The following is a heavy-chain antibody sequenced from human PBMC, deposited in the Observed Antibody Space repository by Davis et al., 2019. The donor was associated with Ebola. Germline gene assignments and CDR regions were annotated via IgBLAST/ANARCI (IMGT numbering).Heavy chain of an antibody. Sequence: HTGGSLRLSCAASGFTFSSYWMHWVRQAPGKGLVWVSRINSDGSSTSYADSVKGRFTISRDNAKNTLYLQMNSLRAEDTAVYYCARDDIVVVPAAIGYYYYGMDVWGQGTTVTVSS. D-gene: IGHD2-2*02. CDR1: GFTFSSYW. CDR2: INSDGSST. CDR3: ARDDIVVVPAAIGYYYYGMDV. V-gene: IGHV3-74*01. J-gene: IGHJ6*02.